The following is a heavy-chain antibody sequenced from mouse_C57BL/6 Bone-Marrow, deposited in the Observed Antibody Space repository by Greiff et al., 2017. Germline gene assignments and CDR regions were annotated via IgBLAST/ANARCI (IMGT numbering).Heavy chain of an antibody. J-gene: IGHJ1*03. CDR3: ATYYYGSSWYFDV. CDR2: INPGSGGT. Sequence: QVQLQQSGAELVRPGTSVKVSCKASGYAFTNSLIEWVKQRPGQGLEWIGVINPGSGGTKYNEKFKGKATLTADKSSSTAYMQLSSLTSEDSAVYFCATYYYGSSWYFDVWGTGTTVTVSS. D-gene: IGHD1-1*01. V-gene: IGHV1-54*01. CDR1: GYAFTNSL.